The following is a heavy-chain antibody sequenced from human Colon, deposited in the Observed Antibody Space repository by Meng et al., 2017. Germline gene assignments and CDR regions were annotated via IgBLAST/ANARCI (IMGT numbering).Heavy chain of an antibody. D-gene: IGHD4-17*01. CDR3: ARTTVTLGAFDI. CDR2: ISYDGSNE. J-gene: IGHJ3*02. Sequence: VQLGGSGGGVVQPGRSLRLSCAASGITFSSYAMHWVRQAPGKGLEWVAVISYDGSNEFYADSVKGRFTISRDNSKNTLYLQMNSLRAEDTAVYYCARTTVTLGAFDIWGQGTMVTVSS. V-gene: IGHV3-30*01. CDR1: GITFSSYA.